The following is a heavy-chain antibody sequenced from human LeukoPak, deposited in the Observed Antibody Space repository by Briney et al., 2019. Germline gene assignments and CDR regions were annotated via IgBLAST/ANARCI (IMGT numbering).Heavy chain of an antibody. J-gene: IGHJ5*02. D-gene: IGHD3-16*01. CDR3: ARDLGGGYGTWFDP. Sequence: SETLSLTCTVSGGSISSYYWTWIRQPPGKGLEWIGYIYYSRSTNYNLSLKSRVTISLDTSKNQFSLNLSSVTAADTAVYYCARDLGGGYGTWFDPWGQGTLVTVSS. CDR2: IYYSRST. V-gene: IGHV4-59*01. CDR1: GGSISSYY.